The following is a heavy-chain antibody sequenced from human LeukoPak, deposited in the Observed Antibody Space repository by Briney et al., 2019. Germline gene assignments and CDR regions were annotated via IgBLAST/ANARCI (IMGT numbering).Heavy chain of an antibody. Sequence: SETLSLTCTASGGSITSNYWSWIRQPAGKGLEWIGHIYPTGSTNYNPSLKSRVTKSVDTSKNQFSLKLTSVTAADTAVYYCAKDPSGTRGWFDPWGQGTLVTVSS. CDR1: GGSITSNY. V-gene: IGHV4-4*07. CDR3: AKDPSGTRGWFDP. CDR2: IYPTGST. D-gene: IGHD2-2*01. J-gene: IGHJ5*02.